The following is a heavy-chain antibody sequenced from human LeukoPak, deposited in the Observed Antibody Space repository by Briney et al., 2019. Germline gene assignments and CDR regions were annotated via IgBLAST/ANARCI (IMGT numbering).Heavy chain of an antibody. J-gene: IGHJ4*02. CDR2: INPSGGST. CDR1: GYTFTSYY. V-gene: IGHV1-46*01. CDR3: ARVEGYGSGSYTFDY. Sequence: ASVKVSCKASGYTFTSYYMHWVRQAPGQGLEWMGIINPSGGSTSYAQKFQGRVTMTRDTSTSTVYMELSGLRSEDTAVYYCARVEGYGSGSYTFDYWGQGTLVTVSS. D-gene: IGHD3-10*01.